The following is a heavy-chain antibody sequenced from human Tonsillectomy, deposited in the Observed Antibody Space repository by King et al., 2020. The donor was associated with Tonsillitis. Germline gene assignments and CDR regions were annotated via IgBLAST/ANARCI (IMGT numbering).Heavy chain of an antibody. Sequence: VQLVESGGDLVQPGGSLRLSCAASGFTFSRYAMHWVRQAPGKGLEYVSIINYRGDSTYYANSVKGRFIISRDNSKNTLYLQMGSLTVEDMGVYYCARRGGSALLVDYWGQGTRVTVSS. V-gene: IGHV3-64*01. D-gene: IGHD2-15*01. CDR3: ARRGGSALLVDY. J-gene: IGHJ4*02. CDR1: GFTFSRYA. CDR2: INYRGDST.